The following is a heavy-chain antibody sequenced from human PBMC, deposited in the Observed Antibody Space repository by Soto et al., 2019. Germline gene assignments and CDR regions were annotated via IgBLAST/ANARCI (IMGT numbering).Heavy chain of an antibody. CDR1: GGSISNYY. D-gene: IGHD3-10*01. CDR2: IYSTGST. J-gene: IGHJ4*02. CDR3: ARGKVVRGSYVTLDS. V-gene: IGHV4-59*01. Sequence: SETLSLTCTVSGGSISNYYWSWIRQPPGKGLERIGYIYSTGSTNYNPSLKSRVTLSVDPSKNQFSLKLCSVTAADTAVYYCARGKVVRGSYVTLDSWGRGTLVTVSS.